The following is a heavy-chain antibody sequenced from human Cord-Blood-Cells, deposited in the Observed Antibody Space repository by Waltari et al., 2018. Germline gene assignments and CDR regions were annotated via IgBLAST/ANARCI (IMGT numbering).Heavy chain of an antibody. D-gene: IGHD6-6*01. Sequence: EVQLVESGGGLVQPGGSLRLSCAASGFPFSSYWMSWVRQAPGKGLEWVANIKQDGSEKYYVDSVKGRFTISRDNAKNSLYLQMNSLRAEDTAVYYCARGQLFSWYFDLWGRGTLVTVSS. CDR2: IKQDGSEK. J-gene: IGHJ2*01. CDR1: GFPFSSYW. CDR3: ARGQLFSWYFDL. V-gene: IGHV3-7*01.